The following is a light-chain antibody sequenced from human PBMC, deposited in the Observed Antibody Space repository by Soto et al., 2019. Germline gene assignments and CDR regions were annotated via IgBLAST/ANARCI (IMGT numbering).Light chain of an antibody. CDR1: SSDVGSYNL. V-gene: IGLV2-23*02. J-gene: IGLJ1*01. CDR2: EVS. Sequence: QSALTQPASVSGSPGQSITISCTGTSSDVGSYNLVSWYQQHPGKAPKLMIYEVSKRPSGVSNRFSGSKSGNTASLTISGLQAEDEADYYCFSYAGSSTFYVFGPGTKVTVL. CDR3: FSYAGSSTFYV.